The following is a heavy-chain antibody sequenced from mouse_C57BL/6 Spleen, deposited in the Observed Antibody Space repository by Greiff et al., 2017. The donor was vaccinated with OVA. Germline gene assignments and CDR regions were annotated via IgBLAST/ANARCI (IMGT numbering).Heavy chain of an antibody. CDR3: ARGAYSKPLDY. CDR1: GYTFTSYW. Sequence: QVQLQQPGAELVKPGASVKLSCKASGYTFTSYWMQWVKQRPGQGLEWIGEIDPSDSYTNYNQKFKGKATLTVDTSSSTAYMQLSSLTSEDSAVYYCARGAYSKPLDYWGQGTTLTVSS. V-gene: IGHV1-50*01. CDR2: IDPSDSYT. D-gene: IGHD2-5*01. J-gene: IGHJ2*01.